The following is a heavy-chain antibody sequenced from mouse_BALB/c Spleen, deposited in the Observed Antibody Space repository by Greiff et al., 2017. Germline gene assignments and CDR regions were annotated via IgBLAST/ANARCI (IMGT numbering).Heavy chain of an antibody. CDR3: TRDATMITPHFDY. CDR1: GFTFSSYT. CDR2: ISSGGSYT. V-gene: IGHV5-6-4*01. Sequence: EVQLVESGGGLVKPGGSLKLSCAASGFTFSSYTMSWVRQTPEKRLEWVATISSGGSYTYYPDSVKGRFTISRDNAKNTLYLQMSSLKSEDTAMYYCTRDATMITPHFDYWGQGTTLTVSS. D-gene: IGHD2-4*01. J-gene: IGHJ2*01.